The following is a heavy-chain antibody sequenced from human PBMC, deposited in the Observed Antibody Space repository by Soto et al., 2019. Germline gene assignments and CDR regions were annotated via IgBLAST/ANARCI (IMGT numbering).Heavy chain of an antibody. V-gene: IGHV3-48*01. CDR1: GFTFSIYS. CDR2: ISSTSSTI. CDR3: ATYYGSGSYFPDHYYYGMDV. Sequence: EVQVVESGGGLVQPGGSLRISCAASGFTFSIYSMNWVRQAPGKGLEWISYISSTSSTIYYADSGKGRFTISRDNAKNTLYLQMNSLRAEDTAVYYCATYYGSGSYFPDHYYYGMDVWGQGTTVTVSS. J-gene: IGHJ6*02. D-gene: IGHD3-10*01.